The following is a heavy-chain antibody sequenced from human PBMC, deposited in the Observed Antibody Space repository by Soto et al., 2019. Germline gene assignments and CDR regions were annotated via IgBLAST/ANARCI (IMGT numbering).Heavy chain of an antibody. Sequence: SETLSRTRAVSGGSFTSNSWWPCVRHPPGQGLEWIGEIYRTGSTNYNPSLKSRVTISLDKSENQFSLKVTSLTAADTAVYYCASRDPGTSVDYWGQGTLVTVSS. CDR1: GGSFTSNSW. CDR2: IYRTGST. D-gene: IGHD1-7*01. CDR3: ASRDPGTSVDY. V-gene: IGHV4-4*02. J-gene: IGHJ4*02.